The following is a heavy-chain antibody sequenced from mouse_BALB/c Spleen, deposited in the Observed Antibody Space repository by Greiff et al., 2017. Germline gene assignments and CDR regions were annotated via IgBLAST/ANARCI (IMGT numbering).Heavy chain of an antibody. V-gene: IGHV1S22*01. CDR2: IYPGSGST. CDR3: TRRGKNGKYVRALDY. CDR1: GYTFTSYW. J-gene: IGHJ4*01. Sequence: LQQPGSELVRPGASVKLSCKASGYTFTSYWMHWVKQRHGQGLEWIGNIYPGSGSTNYDEKFKSKGTLTVDTSSSTAYMHLSSLTSEDSAVYYCTRRGKNGKYVRALDYWGEGTSVTVSS. D-gene: IGHD2-1*01.